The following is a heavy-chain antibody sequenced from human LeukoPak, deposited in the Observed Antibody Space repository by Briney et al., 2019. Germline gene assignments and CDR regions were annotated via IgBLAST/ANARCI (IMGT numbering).Heavy chain of an antibody. CDR3: ARGPPLRYFDWSYYFDY. V-gene: IGHV4-34*01. D-gene: IGHD3-9*01. CDR2: ISHSGST. J-gene: IGHJ4*02. Sequence: SETLSLTCAVYGGSFSGYYWSWIRQPPGKGLEWIGEISHSGSTNYNPSLKSRVTISVDTSKNQFSLKLSSVTAADTAVYYCARGPPLRYFDWSYYFDYWGQGTLVTVSS. CDR1: GGSFSGYY.